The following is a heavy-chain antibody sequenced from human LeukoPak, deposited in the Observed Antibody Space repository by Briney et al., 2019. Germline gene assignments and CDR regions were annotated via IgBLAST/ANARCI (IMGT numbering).Heavy chain of an antibody. CDR2: IYSGGST. V-gene: IGHV3-66*01. D-gene: IGHD5-12*01. J-gene: IGHJ4*02. CDR3: ARVKSEWLRFDY. Sequence: GGSLRLSCAASGFTVSSNYMSWVRQAPGKGLEWVSVIYSGGSTYYADSVKGRFTISRDNSKNTLYLQMNSLRAEDTAVYYCARVKSEWLRFDYWGQGTLVTVSS. CDR1: GFTVSSNY.